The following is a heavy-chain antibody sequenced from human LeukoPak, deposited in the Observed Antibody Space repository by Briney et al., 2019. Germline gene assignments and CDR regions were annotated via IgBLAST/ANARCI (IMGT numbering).Heavy chain of an antibody. CDR2: IPIFATA. V-gene: IGHV1-69*01. CDR3: ARAHYYDSSCYFDY. D-gene: IGHD3-22*01. Sequence: IPIFATANYAQKFQGRVTIPPYESTSTAYIDLSSLRSEDTAVYYCARAHYYDSSCYFDYWGQGTLVTVSS. J-gene: IGHJ4*02.